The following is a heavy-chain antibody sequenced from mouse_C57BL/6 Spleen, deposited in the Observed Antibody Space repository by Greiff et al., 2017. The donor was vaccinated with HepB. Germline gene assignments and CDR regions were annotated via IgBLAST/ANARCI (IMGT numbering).Heavy chain of an antibody. CDR3: ARQDGYPPYAMDY. Sequence: EVHLVESGGDLVKPGGSLKLSCAASGFTFSSYGMSWVRQTPDKRLEWVATISSGGSYTYYPDSVKGRFTIARDNAKNTLYLQMSRLKSEDTAMYYCARQDGYPPYAMDYWGQGTSVTVSS. J-gene: IGHJ4*01. V-gene: IGHV5-6*01. CDR1: GFTFSSYG. CDR2: ISSGGSYT. D-gene: IGHD2-3*01.